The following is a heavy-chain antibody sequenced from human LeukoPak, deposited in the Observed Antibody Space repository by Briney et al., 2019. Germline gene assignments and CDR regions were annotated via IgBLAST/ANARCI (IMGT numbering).Heavy chain of an antibody. J-gene: IGHJ4*02. V-gene: IGHV3-23*01. CDR1: GFTFSNYA. D-gene: IGHD3-22*01. CDR2: ISGSGGTT. CDR3: AKSVNYYDSSGSDY. Sequence: PGGSLRLSCAASGFTFSNYAMSWVRQAPGKGLEWVSTISGSGGTTYYADSVKGRFTISRDNSKSTLYLQVNSLRAEDTAVYYCAKSVNYYDSSGSDYWGQGTLVTVSS.